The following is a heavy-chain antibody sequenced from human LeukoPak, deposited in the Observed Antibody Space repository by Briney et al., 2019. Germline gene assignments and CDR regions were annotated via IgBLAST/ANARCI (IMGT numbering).Heavy chain of an antibody. CDR3: ARCDPLWYFDL. J-gene: IGHJ2*01. V-gene: IGHV3-7*05. Sequence: GGSLRLSCAASGFTFSSYWMSWARQAPGKGLEWVANIKQDGSEKYYVDSVKGRFTISRDNAKNSLYLQMNSLRAEDTAVYYCARCDPLWYFDLWGRGTLVTVSS. CDR2: IKQDGSEK. CDR1: GFTFSSYW.